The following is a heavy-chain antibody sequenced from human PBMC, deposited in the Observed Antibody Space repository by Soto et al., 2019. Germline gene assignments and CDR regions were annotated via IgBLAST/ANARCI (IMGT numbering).Heavy chain of an antibody. Sequence: PGESLKISCKGSGYSFTTHWIVWVRQMPEKGLEWVGIIYPGDSETRYSPPFQGQVSISADQSTSTAYLQWSSLKASDSAIYYCARHGEGYCSGGSCLYYGMGVWGQGTTVTVSS. D-gene: IGHD2-15*01. CDR1: GYSFTTHW. V-gene: IGHV5-51*01. CDR3: ARHGEGYCSGGSCLYYGMGV. CDR2: IYPGDSET. J-gene: IGHJ6*02.